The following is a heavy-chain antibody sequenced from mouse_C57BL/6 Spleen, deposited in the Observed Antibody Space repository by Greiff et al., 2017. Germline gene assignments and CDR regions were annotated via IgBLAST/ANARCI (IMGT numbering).Heavy chain of an antibody. CDR2: ISSGSSTI. V-gene: IGHV5-17*01. Sequence: EVMLVESGGGLVKPGGSLKLSCAASGFTFSDYGMHWVRQAPEKGLEWVAYISSGSSTIYYADTVKGRFTISRDNAKNTLFLQMTSLRSEDTAMYYGAISYYGAMDYWGQGTSVTVSS. J-gene: IGHJ4*01. D-gene: IGHD1-1*01. CDR3: AISYYGAMDY. CDR1: GFTFSDYG.